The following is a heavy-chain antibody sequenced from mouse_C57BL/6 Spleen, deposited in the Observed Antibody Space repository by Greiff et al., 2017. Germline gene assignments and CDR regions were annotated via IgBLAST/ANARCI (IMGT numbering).Heavy chain of an antibody. CDR2: IYPGSGST. CDR3: AKEVGWLSRGDY. CDR1: GYTFTSYW. V-gene: IGHV1-55*01. D-gene: IGHD2-3*01. J-gene: IGHJ2*01. Sequence: VQLQQPGAELVKPGASVKMSCKASGYTFTSYWITWVKQRPGQGLEWIGDIYPGSGSTNYNEKFKSKATLTVDTSSSTAYMQLRSLTSEDSAVYYCAKEVGWLSRGDYWGQGTTLTVSS.